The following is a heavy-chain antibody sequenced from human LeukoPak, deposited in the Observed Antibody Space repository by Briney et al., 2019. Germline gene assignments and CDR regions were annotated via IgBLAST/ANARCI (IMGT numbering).Heavy chain of an antibody. V-gene: IGHV4-39*07. J-gene: IGHJ4*02. CDR2: ISYSGDS. CDR3: GRDAWVAGGGGGFDY. CDR1: GGSISSSNSY. Sequence: SETLSLTCTVSGGSISSSNSYWGWIRQPPGKGLEWIGNISYSGDSYYNPSLKSRVTISVDTSKNQFSLKLNSVTAADTAIYYCGRDAWVAGGGGGFDYWGQGTLVTVSS. D-gene: IGHD6-19*01.